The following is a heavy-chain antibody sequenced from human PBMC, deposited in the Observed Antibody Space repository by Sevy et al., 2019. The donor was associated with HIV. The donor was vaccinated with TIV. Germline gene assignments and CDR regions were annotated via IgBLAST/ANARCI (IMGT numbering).Heavy chain of an antibody. D-gene: IGHD3-3*01. J-gene: IGHJ4*02. CDR2: IYYSGST. CDR3: ARAPPSTIFGVVITYYFDY. Sequence: SETLSLTCTVSGGSISSSSYYWGWIRQPPGKGLEWMGSIYYSGSTYYNPSLKSRVTISVDTSKNQFSLKLSSVTAADTAVYYCARAPPSTIFGVVITYYFDYWGQGTLVTVSS. CDR1: GGSISSSSYY. V-gene: IGHV4-39*01.